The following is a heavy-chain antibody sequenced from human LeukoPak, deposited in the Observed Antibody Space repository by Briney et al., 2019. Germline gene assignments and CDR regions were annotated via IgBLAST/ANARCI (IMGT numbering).Heavy chain of an antibody. Sequence: GESLQISCQGSGYSFTSYWIGWVRQMPGKGLEWMGIIYPGDSDTRYSPSFQGQVTISADKSISTAYLQWSSLKASDTAMYYCARPLLDYDFWSGQSSYYFDYWGQGTLVTVSS. CDR3: ARPLLDYDFWSGQSSYYFDY. V-gene: IGHV5-51*01. CDR2: IYPGDSDT. D-gene: IGHD3-3*01. J-gene: IGHJ4*02. CDR1: GYSFTSYW.